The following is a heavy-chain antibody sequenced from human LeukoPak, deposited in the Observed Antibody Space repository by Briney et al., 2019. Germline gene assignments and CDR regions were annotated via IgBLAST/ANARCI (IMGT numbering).Heavy chain of an antibody. J-gene: IGHJ6*02. D-gene: IGHD3-3*01. V-gene: IGHV3-48*02. CDR3: ARDRVPPYYDFWSGYSAYYYYGMDV. CDR2: ISSSSSTI. CDR1: GFTFSSYS. Sequence: GGSLRLSCAASGFTFSSYSMNWVRQAPGKGLEWVSYISSSSSTIYYADSVKGRFTISRDNAKNSLYLQMNSLRDEDTAVYYCARDRVPPYYDFWSGYSAYYYYGMDVWGQGTTVTVSS.